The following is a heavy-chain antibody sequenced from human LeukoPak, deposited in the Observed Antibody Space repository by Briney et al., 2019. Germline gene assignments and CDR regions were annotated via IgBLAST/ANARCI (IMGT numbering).Heavy chain of an antibody. V-gene: IGHV1-2*02. CDR1: GYTFTGYY. CDR3: ARAYPDSGSYSR. D-gene: IGHD1-26*01. Sequence: ASVKVSCKASGYTFTGYYMHWVRQAPGQGLEWMGWINPNSGGTNYAQKFQGRVTMTRDTSISTAYMELSRLRSDDTAVYYCARAYPDSGSYSRWGQGTLVTVSS. J-gene: IGHJ4*02. CDR2: INPNSGGT.